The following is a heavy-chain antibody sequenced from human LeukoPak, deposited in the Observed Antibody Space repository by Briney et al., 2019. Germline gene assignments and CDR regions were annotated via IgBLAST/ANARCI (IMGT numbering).Heavy chain of an antibody. D-gene: IGHD3-22*01. CDR3: AKDSPLGYYDSSGYLDY. CDR1: GFTFSSYA. Sequence: QPGGSLRLSCAASGFTFSSYAMHWVRQAPGKGLEWVAVISYDGSNKYYADSVKGRFTISRDNSKNTLYLQMNSLRAEDTAVYYCAKDSPLGYYDSSGYLDYWGQGTLVTVSS. J-gene: IGHJ4*02. CDR2: ISYDGSNK. V-gene: IGHV3-30-3*01.